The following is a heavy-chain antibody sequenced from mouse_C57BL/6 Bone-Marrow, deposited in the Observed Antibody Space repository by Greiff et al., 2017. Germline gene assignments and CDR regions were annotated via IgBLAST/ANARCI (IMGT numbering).Heavy chain of an antibody. CDR1: GYTFTSYW. CDR2: IDPSDSYT. Sequence: QVQLQQPGAELVKPGASVKLSCKASGYTFTSYWMQWVKQRPGQGLEWIGEIDPSDSYTNYNQKFKGKATLTVDTSSSTAYMQLSSLTSEDSAVYYCARLDYISYWGQGTTLTVSS. D-gene: IGHD2-12*01. J-gene: IGHJ2*01. CDR3: ARLDYISY. V-gene: IGHV1-50*01.